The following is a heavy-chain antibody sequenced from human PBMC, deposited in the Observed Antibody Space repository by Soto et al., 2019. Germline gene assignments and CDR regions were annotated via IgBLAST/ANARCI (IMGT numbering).Heavy chain of an antibody. CDR1: GFTFSSYW. J-gene: IGHJ3*02. D-gene: IGHD6-6*01. V-gene: IGHV3-74*01. CDR3: ATIEYSSSSEAFDI. CDR2: INSDGSST. Sequence: GGSLRLSCAASGFTFSSYWMHWVRQAPGKGLVWVSRINSDGSSTSYADSVKGRFTISRDNAKNTLYLQMNSLRAEDTAVYYCATIEYSSSSEAFDIWGQGTMVTVSS.